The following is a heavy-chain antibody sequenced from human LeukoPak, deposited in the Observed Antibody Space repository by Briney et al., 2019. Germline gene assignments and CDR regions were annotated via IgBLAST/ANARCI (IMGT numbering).Heavy chain of an antibody. D-gene: IGHD2-2*01. J-gene: IGHJ4*02. Sequence: GGSLRLSCAASGFSLSSNYMSWVRQAPGKGLEWVSAIYSGGSTYYADSVNGRFSISNDNSQYTLYLQMSSLRAEDPAVYYCARGVVVPTGIFPYYFDSWGQGTLVTVSS. CDR1: GFSLSSNY. CDR2: IYSGGST. V-gene: IGHV3-66*02. CDR3: ARGVVVPTGIFPYYFDS.